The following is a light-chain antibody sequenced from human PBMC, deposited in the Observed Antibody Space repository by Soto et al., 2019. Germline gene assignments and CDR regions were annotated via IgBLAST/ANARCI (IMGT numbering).Light chain of an antibody. CDR2: EVT. V-gene: IGLV2-14*01. J-gene: IGLJ2*01. CDR1: SSDIGGYNY. Sequence: QSALTQPASVSGSPGQWITISCTGTSSDIGGYNYVSWYQQHPGKAPKLIIYEVTYRPSGGSNRFSGAKSGNTASLTISGLQAEDEADYYCSSYTRRTTLVFGGGTKVTVL. CDR3: SSYTRRTTLV.